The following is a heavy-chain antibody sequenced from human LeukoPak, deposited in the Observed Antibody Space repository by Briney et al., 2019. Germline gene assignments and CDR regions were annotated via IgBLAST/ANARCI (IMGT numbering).Heavy chain of an antibody. CDR1: GYTFTAYY. Sequence: ASVKVSCKASGYTFTAYYIHWLRQAPGQGPEWMGWIKPDSGSSHYAQKFQGRVTMTRDTSSNSAYMDLTRLKSDDTAVYYCARARVPIAVAGLYYFGYWGQGALVTVSS. J-gene: IGHJ4*02. D-gene: IGHD6-19*01. CDR2: IKPDSGSS. CDR3: ARARVPIAVAGLYYFGY. V-gene: IGHV1-2*02.